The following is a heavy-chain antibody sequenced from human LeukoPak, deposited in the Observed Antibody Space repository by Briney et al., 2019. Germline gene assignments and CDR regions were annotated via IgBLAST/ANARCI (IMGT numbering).Heavy chain of an antibody. CDR3: ARDNWNDPDAFDI. V-gene: IGHV3-23*01. D-gene: IGHD1-1*01. Sequence: AGGSLRLSCAASGFTLSSYGMSWVRQAPGKGLEWVSAISGSGGSTYYADSVKGRFTISRDNSKNTLYLQMNSLRAEDTAVYYCARDNWNDPDAFDIWGQGTMVTVSS. CDR1: GFTLSSYG. CDR2: ISGSGGST. J-gene: IGHJ3*02.